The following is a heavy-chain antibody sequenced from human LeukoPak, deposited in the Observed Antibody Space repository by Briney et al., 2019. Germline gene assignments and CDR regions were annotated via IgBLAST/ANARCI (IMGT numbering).Heavy chain of an antibody. D-gene: IGHD4-23*01. Sequence: SGPTLVNPTQTLTLTCTFSGFSLRSTGVGVGWIRQPPGKALEWLAVIYWDDDKRYMPSLKTRLTITKDTSKNQVVLKMTNMDPVDTATYYCAHIKGGGNSGFSDYWGQGTLVTVSS. V-gene: IGHV2-5*02. CDR1: GFSLRSTGVG. CDR2: IYWDDDK. J-gene: IGHJ4*02. CDR3: AHIKGGGNSGFSDY.